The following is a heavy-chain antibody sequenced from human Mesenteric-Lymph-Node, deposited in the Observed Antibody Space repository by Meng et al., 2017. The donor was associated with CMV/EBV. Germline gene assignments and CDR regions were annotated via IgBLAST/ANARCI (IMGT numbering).Heavy chain of an antibody. V-gene: IGHV4-59*01. CDR1: GASITSYY. CDR2: IYYTGST. D-gene: IGHD2-2*01. J-gene: IGHJ6*02. Sequence: SETLSLTCTVSGASITSYYWSWIRQPPGKGLEWIGYIYYTGSTNYNPSLKSQVTISVDTSKNQFSLKLSSVTAAGTAVYYCAGGGGYCSSPSCLHYYGMDVWGQGTTVTVSS. CDR3: AGGGGYCSSPSCLHYYGMDV.